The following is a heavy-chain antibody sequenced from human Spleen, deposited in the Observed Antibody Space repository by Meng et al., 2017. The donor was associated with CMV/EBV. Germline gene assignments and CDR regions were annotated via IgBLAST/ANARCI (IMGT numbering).Heavy chain of an antibody. CDR2: IRSDAGIK. D-gene: IGHD4/OR15-4a*01. Sequence: GGSLRLSCAASEFDYNSHGMHWVRQAPDKGLEWVAFIRSDAGIKYYAESVKGRFTISKDNSKKTLYLQMNSLRAEDTAVYHCARLDKTDHYAAYGVPGNWFDPWGQGTLVTVSS. J-gene: IGHJ5*02. V-gene: IGHV3-30*02. CDR1: EFDYNSHG. CDR3: ARLDKTDHYAAYGVPGNWFDP.